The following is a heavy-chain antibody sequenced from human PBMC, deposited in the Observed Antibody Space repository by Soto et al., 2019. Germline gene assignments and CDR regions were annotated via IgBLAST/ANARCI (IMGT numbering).Heavy chain of an antibody. CDR2: IIPLSGTA. CDR3: ARAYCSGGSCPYGMDV. D-gene: IGHD2-15*01. V-gene: IGHV1-69*13. J-gene: IGHJ6*02. Sequence: SVKVSCKASGGTFSSHAISWVRQAPGQGLEWMGGIIPLSGTANYAQKFQGRLTITADESTSIAYMELSSLRSEDTAVYYCARAYCSGGSCPYGMDVWGQGTTVTVSS. CDR1: GGTFSSHA.